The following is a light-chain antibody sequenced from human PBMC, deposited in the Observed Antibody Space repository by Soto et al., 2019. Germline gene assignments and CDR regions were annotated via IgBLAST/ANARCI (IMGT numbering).Light chain of an antibody. CDR1: SGHVSYI. CDR2: LEGTGNY. CDR3: ETWANNIWV. Sequence: QAVVTQSSSASASLGSSVRLTCTLSSGHVSYIIAWHQQQPGKAPRYLMKLEGTGNYNKWSGVPDRFSGSSSGADRYLTISNLPFEDEADYYCETWANNIWVFGGGTKLTVL. V-gene: IGLV4-60*02. J-gene: IGLJ3*02.